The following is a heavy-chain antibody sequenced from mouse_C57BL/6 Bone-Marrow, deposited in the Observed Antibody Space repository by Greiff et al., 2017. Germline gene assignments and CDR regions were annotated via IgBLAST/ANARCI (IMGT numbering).Heavy chain of an antibody. V-gene: IGHV5-4*01. CDR3: ARDFTTVVDWYFDV. CDR2: ISDGGSYT. J-gene: IGHJ1*03. CDR1: GFTFSSYA. Sequence: EVMLVESGGGLVKPGGSLKLSCAASGFTFSSYAMSWVRQTPEKRLEWVATISDGGSYTYYPDNVKGRFTISRDNAKNNLYLQMSHLKSEDTAMYYCARDFTTVVDWYFDVRGTGTTVTVSS. D-gene: IGHD1-1*01.